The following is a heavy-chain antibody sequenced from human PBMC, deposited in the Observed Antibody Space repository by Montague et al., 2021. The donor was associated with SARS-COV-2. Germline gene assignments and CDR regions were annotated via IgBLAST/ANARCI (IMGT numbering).Heavy chain of an antibody. V-gene: IGHV4-59*13. CDR3: ARDSLVASYYYYGVDV. Sequence: SETLSLTCTVSGGSISGNNWNWIRQRPGKGLEWIGNIYSSGSTNXXPSLKSRVTMSVGTFKNQLSLNLSSVTAADTAVYYCARDSLVASYYYYGVDVWGQGTTVTVAS. D-gene: IGHD2-2*01. CDR2: IYSSGST. CDR1: GGSISGNN. J-gene: IGHJ6*02.